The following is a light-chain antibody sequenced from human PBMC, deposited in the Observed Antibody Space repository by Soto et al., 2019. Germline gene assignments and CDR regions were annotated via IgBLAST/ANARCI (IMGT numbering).Light chain of an antibody. V-gene: IGKV1-12*02. CDR1: QVISGW. CDR2: GAF. Sequence: DLQMTQSPSSMSASVGYRVTIICRASQVISGWLAWYQQKPVTAPKPLIYGAFNLQTGVPSRFSGSGPRTDFTLTVGRLKSDDFATPPCQQGDPFPWTFGQGTKVEIK. J-gene: IGKJ1*01. CDR3: QQGDPFPWT.